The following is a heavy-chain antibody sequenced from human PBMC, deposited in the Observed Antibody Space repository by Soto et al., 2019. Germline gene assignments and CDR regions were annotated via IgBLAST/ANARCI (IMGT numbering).Heavy chain of an antibody. CDR1: GFTLSSAW. CDR3: TTDRHEWELPPELDY. D-gene: IGHD1-26*01. J-gene: IGHJ4*02. CDR2: IKSKTVGGTI. V-gene: IGHV3-15*07. Sequence: EVQLVESGGGLVKAGGSLRLSCAASGFTLSSAWMNWVRQAPGKGLEWVGRIKSKTVGGTIEYAAPVKGRFTISRDDTKNMLYVQMNSLKTEDTAVYYCTTDRHEWELPPELDYWGQGTLVTVSS.